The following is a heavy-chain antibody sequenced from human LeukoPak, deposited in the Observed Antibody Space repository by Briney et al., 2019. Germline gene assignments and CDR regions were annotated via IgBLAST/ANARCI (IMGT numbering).Heavy chain of an antibody. CDR1: GGSINSYY. J-gene: IGHJ3*02. CDR3: ASNYYDSSGYYHDAFDI. Sequence: PSETLSLTCTVSGGSINSYYWSWIRQPPGKGLEWIGYISYSGSTNYNPSLKSRVTISVDTSKNQFSLILTSVTAADTAVYYCASNYYDSSGYYHDAFDIWGQGTMVTVSS. CDR2: ISYSGST. D-gene: IGHD3-22*01. V-gene: IGHV4-59*01.